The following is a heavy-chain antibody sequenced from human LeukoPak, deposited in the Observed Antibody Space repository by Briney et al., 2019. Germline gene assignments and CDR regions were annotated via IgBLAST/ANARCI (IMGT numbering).Heavy chain of an antibody. D-gene: IGHD3-10*02. J-gene: IGHJ6*04. CDR2: ISSSSSYI. V-gene: IGHV3-21*01. CDR1: RFTFNNYA. CDR3: AELGITMIGGV. Sequence: GGSLRLSCAASRFTFNNYAMNWVRQAPGKGLEWASSISSSSSYIYYADSVKGRFTISRDNAKNSLYLQMNSLRAEDTAVYYCAELGITMIGGVWGKGTTVTISS.